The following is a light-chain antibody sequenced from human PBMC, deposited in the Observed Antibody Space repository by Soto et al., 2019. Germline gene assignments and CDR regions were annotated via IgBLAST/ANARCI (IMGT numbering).Light chain of an antibody. J-gene: IGKJ1*01. CDR3: QHSYSTPQT. V-gene: IGKV1-39*01. CDR1: QSISSY. Sequence: DIQMTQSPSSLSASVGDRVTITCRASQSISSYLNWYQQKPGKAPKLLIYAASSLQIGVPSRFSGSVSGTDYTLTVSSLQSEDFATYCGQHSYSTPQTVGQGTKVEIK. CDR2: AAS.